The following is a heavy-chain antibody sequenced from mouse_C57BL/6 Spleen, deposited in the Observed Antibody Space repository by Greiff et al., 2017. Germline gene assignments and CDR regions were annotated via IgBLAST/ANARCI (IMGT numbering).Heavy chain of an antibody. Sequence: VQLQQPGAELVRPGSSVKLSCKASGYTFTSYWMDWVKQRPGQGLEWIGNIYPSDSETHYNQKFKDKATLTVDKSSSTAYMQLSSLTSEDSAVYYCARRHDYDPAWFAYWGQGTLVTVSA. J-gene: IGHJ3*01. CDR1: GYTFTSYW. D-gene: IGHD2-4*01. CDR2: IYPSDSET. V-gene: IGHV1-61*01. CDR3: ARRHDYDPAWFAY.